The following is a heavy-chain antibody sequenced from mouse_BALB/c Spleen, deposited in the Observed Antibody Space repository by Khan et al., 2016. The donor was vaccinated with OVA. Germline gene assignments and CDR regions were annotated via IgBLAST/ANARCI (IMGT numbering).Heavy chain of an antibody. Sequence: QVQLQQSGAELVKPGASVRLSCKASGYTFTNYYLYWVKQRPGHGLEWIGDINPSNGGTNFNEKFKSKVTLTVDKSSSTAYMQLSSLTSEDSAVYYCSRSGYGTFAYWGQGTLVTVSA. CDR3: SRSGYGTFAY. CDR1: GYTFTNYY. J-gene: IGHJ3*01. CDR2: INPSNGGT. D-gene: IGHD2-1*01. V-gene: IGHV1S81*02.